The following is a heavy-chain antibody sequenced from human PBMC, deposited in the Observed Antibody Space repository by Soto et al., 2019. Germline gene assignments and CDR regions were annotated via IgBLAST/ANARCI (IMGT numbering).Heavy chain of an antibody. CDR1: GFTFSTCT. CDR2: ISPSTSHI. Sequence: EVHLVESGGGLVKPGGSLRLSCAVSGFTFSTCTMNWVRQAPGKGLEWVSSISPSTSHIYYADSVKGRFTISRDNAKHSLFLQMNSLRAEDTALYYCSGCSGGACHQNYGMDVWGQGTTVTVSS. V-gene: IGHV3-21*01. CDR3: SGCSGGACHQNYGMDV. D-gene: IGHD2-15*01. J-gene: IGHJ6*02.